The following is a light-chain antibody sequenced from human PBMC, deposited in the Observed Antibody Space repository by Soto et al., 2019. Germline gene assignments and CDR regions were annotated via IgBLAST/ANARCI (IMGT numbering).Light chain of an antibody. J-gene: IGLJ1*01. CDR1: SSDGGTYDF. CDR3: CLYAVTVDV. CDR2: NVS. Sequence: QSVLTQPRSVSGSPGLSVTISCTGTSSDGGTYDFVSWYQQHPGKAPRLIIFNVSDRPSGVPSRFSGSKTGDTASLTICGLQTEDEADYYCCLYAVTVDVLGTGPNVTV. V-gene: IGLV2-11*01.